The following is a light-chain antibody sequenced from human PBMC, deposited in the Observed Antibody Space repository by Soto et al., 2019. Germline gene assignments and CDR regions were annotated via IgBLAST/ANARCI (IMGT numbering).Light chain of an antibody. Sequence: SYELTQPPSVSVAPGKTARIPCGGNNIGSKGVHWYQQKPGQAPVQVIYFDRARPSGIPARFTGSNSGNTATLTISRVEAGDEADCYCQVWDSKGGFGGGTKRTVL. CDR3: QVWDSKGG. J-gene: IGLJ2*01. CDR1: NIGSKG. CDR2: FDR. V-gene: IGLV3-21*04.